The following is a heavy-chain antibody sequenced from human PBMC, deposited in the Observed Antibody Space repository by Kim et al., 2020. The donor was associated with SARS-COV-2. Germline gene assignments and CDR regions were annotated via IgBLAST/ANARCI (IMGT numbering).Heavy chain of an antibody. CDR2: IKQDGSEK. Sequence: GGSLRLSCAASGFTFSSYWMSWVRQAPGKGLEWVANIKQDGSEKYYVDSVKGRFTISRDNAKNSLYLQMNSLRAEDTAVYYCARDDRVRGVIILLHYFDYWGQGTLVTVSS. CDR1: GFTFSSYW. CDR3: ARDDRVRGVIILLHYFDY. V-gene: IGHV3-7*01. D-gene: IGHD3-10*01. J-gene: IGHJ4*02.